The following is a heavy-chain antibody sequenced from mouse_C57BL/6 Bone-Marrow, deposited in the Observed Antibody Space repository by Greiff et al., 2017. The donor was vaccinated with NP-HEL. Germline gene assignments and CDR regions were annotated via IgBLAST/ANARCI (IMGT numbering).Heavy chain of an antibody. D-gene: IGHD1-1*01. CDR2: ISDGGSYT. V-gene: IGHV5-4*01. CDR1: GFTFSSYA. J-gene: IGHJ2*01. CDR3: ARGGFHYYGSSY. Sequence: VQLQQSGGGLVKPGGSLKLSCAASGFTFSSYAMSWVRQTPEKRLEWVATISDGGSYTYYPDNVKGRFTISRDNAKNNLYLQMSHLKSEDTAMYYCARGGFHYYGSSYWGQGTTLTVSS.